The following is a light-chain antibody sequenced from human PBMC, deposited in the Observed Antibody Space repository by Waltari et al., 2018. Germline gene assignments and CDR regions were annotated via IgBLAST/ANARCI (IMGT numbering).Light chain of an antibody. J-gene: IGKJ4*01. CDR1: QDISTW. Sequence: DIQMTQSPSSGSASVGDRVIITCRASQDISTWLAWYQHRVGKAPKLLIYGASSLQSGVPSRFSGSRSGTDFTLTISSLQPEDFATYYCQQANSFPLTFGGGTKVDI. CDR3: QQANSFPLT. V-gene: IGKV1-12*01. CDR2: GAS.